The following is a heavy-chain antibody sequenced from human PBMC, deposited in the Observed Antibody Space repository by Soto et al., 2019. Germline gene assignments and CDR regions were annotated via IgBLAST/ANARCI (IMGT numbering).Heavy chain of an antibody. J-gene: IGHJ4*02. CDR2: ISYDGSNK. CDR3: ARVIDYGGNVLDY. V-gene: IGHV3-30-3*01. Sequence: QVQLVESGGGVVQPGRSLRLSCAASGFTFSSYAMHWVRQAPGKGLEWVAVISYDGSNKYYADSVKGRFTISRDNSKNTMYLPMNSLRAEDMAVYYCARVIDYGGNVLDYWGQGTLFTVSS. CDR1: GFTFSSYA. D-gene: IGHD4-17*01.